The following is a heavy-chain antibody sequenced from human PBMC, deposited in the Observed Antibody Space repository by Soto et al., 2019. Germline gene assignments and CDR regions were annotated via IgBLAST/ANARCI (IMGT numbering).Heavy chain of an antibody. CDR2: ITGSGGTT. V-gene: IGHV3-23*01. CDR1: GFAFGSYA. J-gene: IGHJ4*02. CDR3: AKAMTIAARLVPTDFDY. D-gene: IGHD6-6*01. Sequence: PGGSLRLSCAAPGFAFGSYAMSWVRQAPGKGLEWVSTITGSGGTTSYADSVKGRVTISRDNSKNTLYLLMNSLSAEDTALYYCAKAMTIAARLVPTDFDYWGKGTLVTVSS.